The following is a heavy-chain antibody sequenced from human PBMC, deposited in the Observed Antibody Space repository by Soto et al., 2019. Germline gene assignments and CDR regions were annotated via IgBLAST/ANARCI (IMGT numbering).Heavy chain of an antibody. Sequence: GSVSVSCKASGYTFTRYDITWVRQATGQGLEWMGWMNPNSGNTGYAQKFQGRVTLARNTSISTAYMELSSLRSEDTAVYYCARGLRPVMASVGEIIYYGTDVWGQKTMVTGSS. J-gene: IGHJ6*02. D-gene: IGHD3-3*01. CDR2: MNPNSGNT. CDR1: GYTFTRYD. CDR3: ARGLRPVMASVGEIIYYGTDV. V-gene: IGHV1-8*01.